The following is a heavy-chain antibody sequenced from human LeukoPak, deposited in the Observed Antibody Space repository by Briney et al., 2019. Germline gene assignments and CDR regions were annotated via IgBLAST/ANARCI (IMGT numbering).Heavy chain of an antibody. V-gene: IGHV4-30-4*08. D-gene: IGHD4-23*01. CDR1: GGSISSGDYY. CDR2: IYYSGST. Sequence: SETLSLTCTVSGGSISSGDYYWSWIRQPPGKGLEWIGYIYYSGSTYYNPSLKSRVAISVDTSKNQFSLKLSSVTAADTAVYYCARLYGGNSFYYYYMDVWGKGTTVTVSS. CDR3: ARLYGGNSFYYYYMDV. J-gene: IGHJ6*03.